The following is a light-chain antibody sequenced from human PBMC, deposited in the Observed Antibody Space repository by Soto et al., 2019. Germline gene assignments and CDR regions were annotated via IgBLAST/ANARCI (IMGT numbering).Light chain of an antibody. J-gene: IGKJ4*01. Sequence: EIVMTQSPATLSVSPGERATLSCRASQSVNIYLAWYRQKPGQGARLLIFGGSYRATGIPARFSGSGSGTEFNLTISSLQSEDFAVYFCQQYYDWLRLTFGGGTKVDIK. V-gene: IGKV3D-15*01. CDR3: QQYYDWLRLT. CDR1: QSVNIY. CDR2: GGS.